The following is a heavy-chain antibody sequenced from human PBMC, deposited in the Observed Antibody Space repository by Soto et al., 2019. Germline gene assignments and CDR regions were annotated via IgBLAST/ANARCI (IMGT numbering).Heavy chain of an antibody. J-gene: IGHJ6*03. CDR2: IIPILGIA. V-gene: IGHV1-69*02. Sequence: QVQLVQSGAEVKKPGSSVKVSCKASGGTFSSYTISWVRQAPGQGLEWMGRIIPILGIANYSQKFQGRVTITADKSTSTDYMELSSLRSEDTAVYYCATLWFGEVRYMDVWGKGTTVTVSS. CDR3: ATLWFGEVRYMDV. CDR1: GGTFSSYT. D-gene: IGHD3-10*01.